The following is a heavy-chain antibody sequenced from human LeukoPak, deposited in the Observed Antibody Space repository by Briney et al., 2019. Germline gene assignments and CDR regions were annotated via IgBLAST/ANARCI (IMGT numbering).Heavy chain of an antibody. J-gene: IGHJ4*02. CDR2: IYYSGST. CDR1: GGSISSSSYY. D-gene: IGHD6-13*01. V-gene: IGHV4-39*01. CDR3: ARHRAAASTRGFGY. Sequence: SETLSLTCTVSGGSISSSSYYWGWIRQPPGKGLEWIGSIYYSGSTYYNPSLKSRVTISVDTSKNQFSLKLSSVTAADTAVYYCARHRAAASTRGFGYWGQGTLVTVSS.